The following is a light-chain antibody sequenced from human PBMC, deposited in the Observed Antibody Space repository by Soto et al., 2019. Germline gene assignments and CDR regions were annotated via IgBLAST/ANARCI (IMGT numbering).Light chain of an antibody. J-gene: IGKJ5*01. Sequence: DIVMTQCPDSLAVSLGERATINCKSSQRGLYSSNNKNYLGWYQQKPGQPPKLAIYWASTRESGVPDRFRGRGSGPDFPPTISRLLGEDGAVFHCQHYCTSPPVFGPGTRLEMK. CDR1: QRGLYSSNNKNY. CDR3: QHYCTSPPV. V-gene: IGKV4-1*01. CDR2: WAS.